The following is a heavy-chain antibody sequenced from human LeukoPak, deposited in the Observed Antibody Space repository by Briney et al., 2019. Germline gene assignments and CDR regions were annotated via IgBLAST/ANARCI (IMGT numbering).Heavy chain of an antibody. D-gene: IGHD3-3*01. Sequence: PSETLSLTCAVYGGSFSSYYWSWIRQPPGKGLEWSGEINHSGSTNYNPSLKSRVTISVDTSKNQFSLKLSSVTAADTAVYYCASTYYDFWSGYYANYYYMDVWGKGTTLTVSS. CDR2: INHSGST. CDR3: ASTYYDFWSGYYANYYYMDV. CDR1: GGSFSSYY. V-gene: IGHV4-34*01. J-gene: IGHJ6*03.